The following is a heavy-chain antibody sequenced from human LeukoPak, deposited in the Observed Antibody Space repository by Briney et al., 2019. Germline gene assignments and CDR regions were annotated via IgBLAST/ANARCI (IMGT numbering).Heavy chain of an antibody. J-gene: IGHJ1*01. D-gene: IGHD2-15*01. CDR2: ISGSGGST. Sequence: GGSLRLSCAASGFTFSSYAMSWVRQAPGKGLEWVSAISGSGGSTYYADSVKGRFTISRDDSKNTLYLQMNSLRAEDTAVYHCAKGIVVVVAATPEYFQHWGQGTLVTVSS. V-gene: IGHV3-23*01. CDR1: GFTFSSYA. CDR3: AKGIVVVVAATPEYFQH.